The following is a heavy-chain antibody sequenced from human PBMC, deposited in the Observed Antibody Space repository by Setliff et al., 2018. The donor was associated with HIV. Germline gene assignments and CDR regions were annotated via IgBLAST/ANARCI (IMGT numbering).Heavy chain of an antibody. J-gene: IGHJ4*02. Sequence: SETLSLTCTVSGGSISSSSYYWGWIRQPPGKGLEWIGSIYYSGSTYYNPSLKSRVTISVDTSKNQFSLKLSSVTAADTAVYYCTTFNCYDSSGHYGDYYFDNWGQGTLVTVSS. CDR2: IYYSGST. CDR1: GGSISSSSYY. D-gene: IGHD3-22*01. V-gene: IGHV4-39*03. CDR3: TTFNCYDSSGHYGDYYFDN.